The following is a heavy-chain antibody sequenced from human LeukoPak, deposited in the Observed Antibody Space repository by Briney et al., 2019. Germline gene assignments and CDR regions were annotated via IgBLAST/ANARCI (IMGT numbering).Heavy chain of an antibody. Sequence: GASVKVSCTASGGTFSSYAISWVRQAPGQGLEWMGGIIPIFGTANYAQKFQGRVTITADESTSTAYMELSSLRSEDTAVYYCASAAAFQYYFDYWGQGTLVTVSS. CDR2: IIPIFGTA. CDR3: ASAAAFQYYFDY. CDR1: GGTFSSYA. J-gene: IGHJ4*02. D-gene: IGHD6-13*01. V-gene: IGHV1-69*01.